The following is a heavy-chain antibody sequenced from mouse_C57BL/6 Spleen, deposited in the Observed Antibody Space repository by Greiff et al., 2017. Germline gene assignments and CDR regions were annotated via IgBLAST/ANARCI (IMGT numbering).Heavy chain of an antibody. CDR3: ARGTDYGSRCAWFAY. CDR2: ILPGSGGT. V-gene: IGHV1-9*01. D-gene: IGHD1-1*01. CDR1: GYTFTGYW. Sequence: VQLQQSGAELMKPGASVKLSCKATGYTFTGYWIEWVKQRPVHGLEWIGEILPGSGGTNYNEKFKGKATFTADTSSNTAYMQLSSLTTEDSAIYYCARGTDYGSRCAWFAYWGQGTLVTVSA. J-gene: IGHJ3*01.